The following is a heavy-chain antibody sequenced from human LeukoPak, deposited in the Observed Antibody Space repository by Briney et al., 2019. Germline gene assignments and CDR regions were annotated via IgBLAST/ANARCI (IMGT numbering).Heavy chain of an antibody. V-gene: IGHV3-11*06. Sequence: GGSLRLSCAASDFTFSDYYMSWIRQAPGKGLEWVSSISSSSSHIYYADSVKGRFTISRDNAKNSLYLQMNSLRAEDTAVYYCANTILTGALWGQGTLVTVSS. CDR3: ANTILTGAL. D-gene: IGHD2-2*02. CDR2: ISSSSSHI. J-gene: IGHJ4*02. CDR1: DFTFSDYY.